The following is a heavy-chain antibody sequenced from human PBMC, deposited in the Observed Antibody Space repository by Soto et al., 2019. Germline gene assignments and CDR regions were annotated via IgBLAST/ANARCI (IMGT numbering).Heavy chain of an antibody. D-gene: IGHD6-13*01. Sequence: QVQLVESGGGVAQPGRSLRLSCAASGFTFTSNPMHWVRQAPGKGLEWVAVVSYDGSNKYYADSMKGRFTISRDNSKNTLSLQMNSLRGEDTAVYYCARDPNPAAGAYYYHYGMDVWGQGTTVTVSS. V-gene: IGHV3-30-3*01. CDR3: ARDPNPAAGAYYYHYGMDV. J-gene: IGHJ6*02. CDR1: GFTFTSNP. CDR2: VSYDGSNK.